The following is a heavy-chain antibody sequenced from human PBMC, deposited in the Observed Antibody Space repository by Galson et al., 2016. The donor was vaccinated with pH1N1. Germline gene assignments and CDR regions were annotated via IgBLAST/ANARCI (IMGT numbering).Heavy chain of an antibody. V-gene: IGHV3-21*01. CDR1: GFTFTAYS. J-gene: IGHJ3*02. CDR2: ITSNSFHI. Sequence: SLRLSCAASGFTFTAYSMNWVRQAPGKGLEWVASITSNSFHIYYTDSVRGRFTISRDNAKNSLYLHMHSLRAEDTAVYYCSRGGGSSGPPNHAFDIWGQGTMVTVSS. D-gene: IGHD1-26*01. CDR3: SRGGGSSGPPNHAFDI.